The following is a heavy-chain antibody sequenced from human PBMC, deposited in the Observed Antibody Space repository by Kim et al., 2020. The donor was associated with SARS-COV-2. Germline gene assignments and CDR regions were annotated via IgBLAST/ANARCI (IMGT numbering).Heavy chain of an antibody. D-gene: IGHD3-22*01. V-gene: IGHV3-43*01. Sequence: KGRFTISRDNSKNSLYLQMNSLRTEDTALYYCAKDNAPYYYDSSGYAFDIWGQGTMVTVSS. CDR3: AKDNAPYYYDSSGYAFDI. J-gene: IGHJ3*02.